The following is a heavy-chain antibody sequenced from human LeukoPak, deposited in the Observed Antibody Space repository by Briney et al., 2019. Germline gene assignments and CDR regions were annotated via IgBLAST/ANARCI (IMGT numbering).Heavy chain of an antibody. CDR1: GGSISSGSYY. D-gene: IGHD3-22*01. CDR3: ARDTYYYDSSGYLRLDY. Sequence: SSETLSLTCTVSGGSISSGSYYWSWIRQPAGKGLEWIGRIYTSGSTNYNPSLKSRVTMSVDTSKNQFSLKLSSVTAADTAVYYCARDTYYYDSSGYLRLDYWGQGTLVTVSS. CDR2: IYTSGST. V-gene: IGHV4-61*02. J-gene: IGHJ4*02.